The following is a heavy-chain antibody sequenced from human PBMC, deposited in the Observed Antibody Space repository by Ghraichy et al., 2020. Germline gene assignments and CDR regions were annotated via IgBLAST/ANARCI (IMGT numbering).Heavy chain of an antibody. D-gene: IGHD3-22*01. CDR3: AAYYHDISGHIDSGY. J-gene: IGHJ4*02. CDR1: GGSFSAYY. Sequence: SETLSLTCAVYGGSFSAYYWSWIRQPPGKGLEWIGEINHSGNTNYNPSLKSRVTISEDTSKRQFSLMLSSVTAADTAVYYCAAYYHDISGHIDSGYWGQGTLVTVSS. CDR2: INHSGNT. V-gene: IGHV4-34*01.